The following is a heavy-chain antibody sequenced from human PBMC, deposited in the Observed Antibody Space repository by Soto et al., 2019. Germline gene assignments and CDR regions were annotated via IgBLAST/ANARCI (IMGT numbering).Heavy chain of an antibody. CDR3: ARGGRIHLWRYFFDH. D-gene: IGHD3-10*01. CDR2: MNPNSGDT. J-gene: IGHJ4*02. CDR1: GYTFTSFD. V-gene: IGHV1-8*01. Sequence: ASVKVSCKASGYTFTSFDINWMRQATGQGLEWMGWMNPNSGDTGYAQKFQGRVTMTRNTSIGTAYMEFSSLRSEDTAVYFCARGGRIHLWRYFFDHWGQGTLVTVSS.